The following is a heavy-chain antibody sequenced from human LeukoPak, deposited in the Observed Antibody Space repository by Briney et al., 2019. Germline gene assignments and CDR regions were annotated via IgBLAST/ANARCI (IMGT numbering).Heavy chain of an antibody. CDR2: IKQDGSEK. CDR3: ARARGLAAAGMYFDY. Sequence: GGSLRLSCAASRFTFSNYWMSWVRQAPGKGLEWVANIKQDGSEKYYVDSVKGRFTISRDNAKNSLYLQMNSLRAEDTAVYYCARARGLAAAGMYFDYWGQGTLVTVSS. CDR1: RFTFSNYW. D-gene: IGHD6-13*01. V-gene: IGHV3-7*01. J-gene: IGHJ4*02.